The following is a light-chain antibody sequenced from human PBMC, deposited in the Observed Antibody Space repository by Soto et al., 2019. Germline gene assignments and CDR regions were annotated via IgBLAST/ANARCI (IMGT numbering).Light chain of an antibody. V-gene: IGKV3-20*01. CDR3: KQYGSSGT. J-gene: IGKJ1*01. Sequence: VLTQSPGTLSLSPGDSATLSCRASQSVSNNYLAWYQQKPGQAPRLLIYGASNRATGIQDRFSGSGSGTESTLTIRRLEPEDFAVYYCKQYGSSGTCGQGTKVDIK. CDR2: GAS. CDR1: QSVSNNY.